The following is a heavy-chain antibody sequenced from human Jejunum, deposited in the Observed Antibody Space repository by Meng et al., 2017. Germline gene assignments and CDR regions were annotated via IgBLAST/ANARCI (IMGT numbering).Heavy chain of an antibody. J-gene: IGHJ4*02. Sequence: QVHLPGSGPELVKPSQPLSLTCTVSGGSISSDGEYWSWIRQHTGKGLEWIGYIYYSGNTYYNPSLKSRVTILVDTSKNQFSLKLSSVTAADTAVYYCARLVGQQWDSWGQGTLVTVSS. CDR3: ARLVGQQWDS. CDR1: GGSISSDGEY. D-gene: IGHD6-19*01. V-gene: IGHV4-31*03. CDR2: IYYSGNT.